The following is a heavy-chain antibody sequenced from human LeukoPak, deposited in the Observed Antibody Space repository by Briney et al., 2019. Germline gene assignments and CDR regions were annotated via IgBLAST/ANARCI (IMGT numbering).Heavy chain of an antibody. D-gene: IGHD3-22*01. CDR1: GFTFSSYG. CDR3: AKDSSYYYDSNGYFDY. Sequence: GGSLGPSCAASGFTFSSYGMHWVRQAPGKGLEWVAVISYDGSNKYYADSVKGRFTISRDNSKNTLYLQMNSLRAEDTAVYYCAKDSSYYYDSNGYFDYWGQGTLVTVSS. CDR2: ISYDGSNK. J-gene: IGHJ4*02. V-gene: IGHV3-30*18.